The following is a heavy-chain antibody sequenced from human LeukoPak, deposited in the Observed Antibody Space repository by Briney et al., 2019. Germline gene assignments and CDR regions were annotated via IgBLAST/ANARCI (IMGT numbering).Heavy chain of an antibody. Sequence: GASVKVSCKASGYTFTGYNVHWVRQAAGQGLEXMGWMHPNGDGTNYSQKYQGRVTMTRDTSISTDYMELSRLRSDDTAVYYCARGRSVYCLDYWGQGTLVTVSS. CDR3: ARGRSVYCLDY. J-gene: IGHJ4*02. CDR1: GYTFTGYN. CDR2: MHPNGDGT. V-gene: IGHV1-2*02. D-gene: IGHD3-22*01.